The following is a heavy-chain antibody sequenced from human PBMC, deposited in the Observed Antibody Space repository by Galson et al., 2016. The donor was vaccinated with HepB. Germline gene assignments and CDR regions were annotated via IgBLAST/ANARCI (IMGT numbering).Heavy chain of an antibody. V-gene: IGHV4-31*03. CDR2: FFYSGSS. CDR3: ARGRCSNLRHYFFYL. Sequence: TLSLTCTVSGDSFSGGLYCWSWIRQHPVTGLEWIGYFFYSGSSYYNPSLKGRVAISLDTSNDQSSLKLKSVTAADTAVYFCARGRCSNLRHYFFYLWGQGTKVTVSS. D-gene: IGHD3-10*02. CDR1: GDSFSGGLYC. J-gene: IGHJ3*01.